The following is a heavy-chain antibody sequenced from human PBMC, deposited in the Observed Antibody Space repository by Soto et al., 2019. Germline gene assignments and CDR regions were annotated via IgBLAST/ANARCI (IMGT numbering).Heavy chain of an antibody. Sequence: QVQLQESGPGLVKPSETLSLTCSVPGGSIRSHNWSWIRQPPGKGLEWVGCMYYSAMTEYNPSLKSRGTISADTSNNKVSLRLTSVTAADPAVYYCARHLFDSWKGYPYYYCMDVWGKGTAVTVSS. J-gene: IGHJ6*03. D-gene: IGHD3-3*01. V-gene: IGHV4-59*08. CDR3: ARHLFDSWKGYPYYYCMDV. CDR1: GGSIRSHN. CDR2: MYYSAMT.